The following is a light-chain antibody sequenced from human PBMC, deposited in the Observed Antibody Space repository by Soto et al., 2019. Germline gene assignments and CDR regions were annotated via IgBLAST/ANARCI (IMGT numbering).Light chain of an antibody. CDR3: QQYDSSPYT. V-gene: IGKV3-20*01. Sequence: IVLTQSPGTLSLSPGERATLSCRASQSVTSDYLAWYQQKPGQPARLLIYGASNRATAIADRFSGSGSATDFTLTISRVDPEDFAVYYCQQYDSSPYTFGQGTRLDI. J-gene: IGKJ2*01. CDR1: QSVTSDY. CDR2: GAS.